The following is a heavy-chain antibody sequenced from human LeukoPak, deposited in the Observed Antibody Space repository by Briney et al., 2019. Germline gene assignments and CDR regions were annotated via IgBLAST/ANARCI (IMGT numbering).Heavy chain of an antibody. CDR1: GYSFTSYW. CDR2: MYPGDSDT. V-gene: IGHV5-51*01. D-gene: IGHD2-2*01. Sequence: GESLKISCKGSGYSFTSYWIAWVRQMPGKGLEWMGIMYPGDSDTRYSPSFQGQVTISADKSISTAYLQWSSLKASDTAMYYCARGYCSSTSCYPTGIFDYWGQGTLVTVSS. J-gene: IGHJ4*02. CDR3: ARGYCSSTSCYPTGIFDY.